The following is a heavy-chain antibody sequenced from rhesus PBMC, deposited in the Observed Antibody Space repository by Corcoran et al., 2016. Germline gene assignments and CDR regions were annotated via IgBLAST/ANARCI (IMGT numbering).Heavy chain of an antibody. CDR2: TNYRSKWYN. J-gene: IGHJ4*01. Sequence: QVQLQESGPGLVKPSQTLSLTCAISGDSVSSNSATWNWIRQSPSRGLEWMGRTNYRSKWYNDYAQSVQSRISINPDTSKNQFSLRLNSVPPEDMAVYYCARSGQLYDYWGQGVLVTVSS. D-gene: IGHD2-33*01. V-gene: IGHV6-1*01. CDR1: GDSVSSNSAT. CDR3: ARSGQLYDY.